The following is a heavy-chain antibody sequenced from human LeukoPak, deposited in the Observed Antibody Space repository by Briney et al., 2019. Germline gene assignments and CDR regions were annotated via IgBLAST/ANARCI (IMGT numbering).Heavy chain of an antibody. J-gene: IGHJ4*02. CDR1: AGTCSGYH. CDR2: VNHRGMT. CDR3: ARDPTSEISVPHYFDD. D-gene: IGHD5/OR15-5a*01. V-gene: IGHV4-34*01. Sequence: SETLSLTCAAYAGTCSGYHCNWIRQAPGKGLEWIGEVNHRGMTNYNPTLKSRVIISADTSKNQFSLKLDSVTAADTAIYYCARDPTSEISVPHYFDDWGQGTLVTVSS.